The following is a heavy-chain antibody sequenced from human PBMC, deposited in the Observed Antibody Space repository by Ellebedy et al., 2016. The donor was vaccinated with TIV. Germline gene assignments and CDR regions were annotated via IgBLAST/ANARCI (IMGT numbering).Heavy chain of an antibody. CDR1: GFTFSSYA. CDR3: ARDDYGGWRSFDY. J-gene: IGHJ4*02. D-gene: IGHD4-23*01. Sequence: GESLKISCAASGFTFSSYAMHWVRQAPGKGLEWVAVISYDGSNKYYADSVKGRFTISRDNSKNTLYPQMNSLRAEDTAVYYCARDDYGGWRSFDYWGQGTLVTVSS. CDR2: ISYDGSNK. V-gene: IGHV3-30*01.